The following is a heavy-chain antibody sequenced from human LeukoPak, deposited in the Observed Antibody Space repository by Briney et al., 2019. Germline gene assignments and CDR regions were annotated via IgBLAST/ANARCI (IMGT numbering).Heavy chain of an antibody. CDR2: ISPGDSDT. CDR3: ARSASYLVGHDY. Sequence: GESLEISCKGSGYSFTSYWIGWVRQMPGKGLEWMGLISPGDSDTRYSPSLQGHVTISADKSSSTAYLQWSSLKASDTAMYYCARSASYLVGHDYWGQGDLVSVSS. CDR1: GYSFTSYW. D-gene: IGHD1-26*01. V-gene: IGHV5-51*01. J-gene: IGHJ4*02.